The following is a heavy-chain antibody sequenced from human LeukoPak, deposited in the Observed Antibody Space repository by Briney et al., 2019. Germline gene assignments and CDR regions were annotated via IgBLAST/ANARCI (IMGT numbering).Heavy chain of an antibody. J-gene: IGHJ3*02. D-gene: IGHD3-10*01. CDR2: IKNDGSAT. V-gene: IGHV3-74*01. CDR3: ARFVGDQDAFDI. CDR1: GFSFSSYW. Sequence: GGSLRLSCAGSGFSFSSYWMHWVRQAPEKGLEWVSSIKNDGSATTYADSVKGRLSISIDSAKNTAYLQMNSLRAEDTAMYYCARFVGDQDAFDIWGQGTMVTVSS.